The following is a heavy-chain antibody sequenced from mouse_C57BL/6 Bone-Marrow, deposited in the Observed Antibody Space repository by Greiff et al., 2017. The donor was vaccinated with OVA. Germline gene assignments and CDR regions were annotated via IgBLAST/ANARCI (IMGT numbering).Heavy chain of an antibody. CDR2: ISDGGSYT. V-gene: IGHV5-4*01. CDR3: ARGGPTIVTTWYFDV. CDR1: GFTFSSYA. Sequence: EVQVVESGGGLVKPGGSLKLSCAASGFTFSSYAMSWVRQTPEKRLEWVATISDGGSYTYYPDNVKGRFTISRDNAKNNLYLQMSHLKSEDTAMYYCARGGPTIVTTWYFDVWGTVTTVTVSS. J-gene: IGHJ1*03. D-gene: IGHD2-5*01.